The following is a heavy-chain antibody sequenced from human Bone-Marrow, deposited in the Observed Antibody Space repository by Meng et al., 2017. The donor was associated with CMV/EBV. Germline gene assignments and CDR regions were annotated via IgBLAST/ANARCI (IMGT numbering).Heavy chain of an antibody. CDR3: ARHDYYDAFDI. D-gene: IGHD4/OR15-4a*01. Sequence: SETLSLTCSFSGGSISSYYWSWIRQPPGKGLEWIGYMYYGGSSNHNPSLKSRVTMSLDTSKHQFSLKMTSVTAADTAVYYCARHDYYDAFDIWGQGTMVTVSS. CDR2: MYYGGSS. J-gene: IGHJ3*02. V-gene: IGHV4-59*13. CDR1: GGSISSYY.